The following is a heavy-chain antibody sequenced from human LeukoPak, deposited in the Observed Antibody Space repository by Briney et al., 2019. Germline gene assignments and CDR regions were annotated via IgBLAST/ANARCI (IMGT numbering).Heavy chain of an antibody. J-gene: IGHJ4*02. CDR2: FDPVDGET. D-gene: IGHD3-10*01. CDR1: GYTLTELS. Sequence: APVKVSCKVSGYTLTELSMHWVRRAPGKGLEWRGGFDPVDGETIYAQKFQGRVTMTEDTSTDTAYMELSSLRSEDTAVYYCATAEGVVRGVPYYFDYWGQGTLVTVSS. CDR3: ATAEGVVRGVPYYFDY. V-gene: IGHV1-24*01.